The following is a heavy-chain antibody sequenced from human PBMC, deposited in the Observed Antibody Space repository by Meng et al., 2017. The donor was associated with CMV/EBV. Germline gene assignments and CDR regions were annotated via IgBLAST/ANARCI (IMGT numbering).Heavy chain of an antibody. J-gene: IGHJ6*02. CDR3: ARAISGWRVYYYYGMDV. V-gene: IGHV3-7*01. CDR2: IKQDGSEK. CDR1: GFTFDDYG. D-gene: IGHD6-19*01. Sequence: GESLKISCAASGFTFDDYGMSWVRQAPGKGLEWVANIKQDGSEKYYVDSVKGRFTISRDNAKNSLYLQMNSLRAEDTAVYYCARAISGWRVYYYYGMDVWGQGTTVTVSS.